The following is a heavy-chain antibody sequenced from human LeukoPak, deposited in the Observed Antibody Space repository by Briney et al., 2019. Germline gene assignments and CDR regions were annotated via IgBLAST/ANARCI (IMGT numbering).Heavy chain of an antibody. CDR3: ARDYYDSSGYYYEMTYYFDY. J-gene: IGHJ4*02. Sequence: SETLSLTCAVYGGSFSGYYWSWIRQPAGKGLEWIGRIYTSGSTNYNPSLKSRVTMSVDTSKNQFSLKLSSVTAADTAVYYCARDYYDSSGYYYEMTYYFDYWGQGTLVTVSS. CDR2: IYTSGST. V-gene: IGHV4-4*07. D-gene: IGHD3-22*01. CDR1: GGSFSGYY.